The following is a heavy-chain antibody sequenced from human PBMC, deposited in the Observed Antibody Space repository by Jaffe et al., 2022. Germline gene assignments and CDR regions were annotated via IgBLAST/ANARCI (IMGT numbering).Heavy chain of an antibody. CDR3: ARGFHCSGGSCYDTTFDY. CDR2: VNSDGTTT. V-gene: IGHV3-74*01. J-gene: IGHJ4*02. D-gene: IGHD2-15*01. CDR1: GFTFSSYW. Sequence: EVQLVESGGGLVQPGGSLRLSCAASGFTFSSYWMHWVRQAPGKGLVWVSRVNSDGTTTTYADSVKGRFTISRDNAKNTVSLQMNSLRAEDAAVYYCARGFHCSGGSCYDTTFDYWGQGTLVTVSS.